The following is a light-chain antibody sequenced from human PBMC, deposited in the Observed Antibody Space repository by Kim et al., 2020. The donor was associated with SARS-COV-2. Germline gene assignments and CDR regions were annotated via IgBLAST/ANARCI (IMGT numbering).Light chain of an antibody. CDR2: AVS. V-gene: IGKV1-39*01. CDR3: QQSYNIQWT. CDR1: ESVRGY. Sequence: IQLTQSPSVVSASLGDRVTITCRASESVRGYLNWYQQQPGRAPKLLIYAVSGLQSGVPPRFSGSESGTDFTLTITGLQREDLATYYCQQSYNIQWTFGQRTKVDIK. J-gene: IGKJ1*01.